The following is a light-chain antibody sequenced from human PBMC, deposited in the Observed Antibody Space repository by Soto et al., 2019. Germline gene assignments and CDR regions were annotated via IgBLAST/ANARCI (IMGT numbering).Light chain of an antibody. CDR3: CSYAGRSTVV. CDR2: EGS. J-gene: IGLJ2*01. V-gene: IGLV2-23*01. CDR1: SSDVGSYNL. Sequence: QSALTQPASVSGSPGQSITISCTGTSSDVGSYNLVSWYQQHPGKAPKLMMYEGSKRPSGVSNRFSGSKSVNTASLTISGLQAEDEADYYCCSYAGRSTVVFGGGTKLTVL.